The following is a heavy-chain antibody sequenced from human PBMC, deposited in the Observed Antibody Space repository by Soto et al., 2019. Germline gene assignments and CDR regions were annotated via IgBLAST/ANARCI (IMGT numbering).Heavy chain of an antibody. D-gene: IGHD3-3*01. CDR2: IYYSGST. CDR3: ARENPDDQTYYDFWSGYNRNWFDP. J-gene: IGHJ5*02. CDR1: GGSISSGDYY. V-gene: IGHV4-30-4*01. Sequence: SETLSLTCTVSGGSISSGDYYWSWIRQPPWKGLEWIGYIYYSGSTYYNPSLKSRVTISVDTSKNQFSLKLSSVTAADTAVYYCARENPDDQTYYDFWSGYNRNWFDPWGQGXLVTVSS.